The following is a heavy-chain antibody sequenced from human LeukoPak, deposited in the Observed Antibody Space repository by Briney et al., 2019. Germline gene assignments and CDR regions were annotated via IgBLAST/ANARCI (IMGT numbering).Heavy chain of an antibody. J-gene: IGHJ6*02. CDR1: GFTFSTYS. V-gene: IGHV3-21*01. CDR2: ISSDSNYI. CDR3: ARVAFGLYVMDV. Sequence: PGGSLRLSCAASGFTFSTYSMNWVRQAPGKGLEWVSSISSDSNYIYYADSLKGRFTISRDNAKNSLYLQMISLRAEDTAVYYCARVAFGLYVMDVWGQGTTVTVSS. D-gene: IGHD3/OR15-3a*01.